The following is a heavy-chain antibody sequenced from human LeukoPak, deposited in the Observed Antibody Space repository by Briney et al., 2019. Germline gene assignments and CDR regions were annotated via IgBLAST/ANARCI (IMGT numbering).Heavy chain of an antibody. J-gene: IGHJ5*02. D-gene: IGHD3-22*01. CDR3: ARPYYYDSRIDP. V-gene: IGHV4-30-4*01. CDR2: MYYSGST. Sequence: SQTLSPTCTVSGVSINSGDYYWSWIRQPPGKGLEWVGYMYYSGSTYYNPSLKSRVTISVDTSKNQFSLKLSSVTAADTAVYYCARPYYYDSRIDPWGQGTLVTVSS. CDR1: GVSINSGDYY.